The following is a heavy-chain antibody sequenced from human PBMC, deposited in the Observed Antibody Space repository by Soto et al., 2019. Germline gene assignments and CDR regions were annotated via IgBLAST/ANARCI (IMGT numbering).Heavy chain of an antibody. Sequence: SETLSLTCTVSGRSVSSGSYYWSWIRQPPGKGLEWIGYIYYSGSTNYNPSLKSRVTISVDTSKNQFSLKLSSVTAADTAVYYCARVLLWFGELFWGPDAFDIWGQGTMVTVSS. J-gene: IGHJ3*02. D-gene: IGHD3-10*01. V-gene: IGHV4-61*01. CDR1: GRSVSSGSYY. CDR3: ARVLLWFGELFWGPDAFDI. CDR2: IYYSGST.